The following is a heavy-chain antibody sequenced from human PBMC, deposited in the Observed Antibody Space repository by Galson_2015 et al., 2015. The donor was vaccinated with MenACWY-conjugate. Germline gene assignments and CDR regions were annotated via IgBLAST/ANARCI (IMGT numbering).Heavy chain of an antibody. Sequence: SLRLSCAASGFTFSSYAMSWVRQAPGKGLEWVSAISGSGGNTYYADSVKGRFTISRDNSKNTLYLQINSLRAEDTAVYYCAKDPGCRGGTCYHRHWGQGTLVT. J-gene: IGHJ4*02. V-gene: IGHV3-23*01. CDR1: GFTFSSYA. D-gene: IGHD2-15*01. CDR3: AKDPGCRGGTCYHRH. CDR2: ISGSGGNT.